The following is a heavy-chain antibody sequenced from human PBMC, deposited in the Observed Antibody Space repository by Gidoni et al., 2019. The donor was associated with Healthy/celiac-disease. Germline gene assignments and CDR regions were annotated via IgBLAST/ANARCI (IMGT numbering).Heavy chain of an antibody. D-gene: IGHD2-2*02. Sequence: QVQLQESCPGLVKPSQTLSLTCTVSGGSIRRGGYYWSWIRQHPGKGLEWIGYIYYSGSTYYNPSLKSRVTISVDTSKNQFSLKLSSVTAADTAVYYCARGLGYCSSTSCYSGGYFQHWGQGTLVTVSS. J-gene: IGHJ1*01. CDR1: GGSIRRGGYY. CDR3: ARGLGYCSSTSCYSGGYFQH. V-gene: IGHV4-31*03. CDR2: IYYSGST.